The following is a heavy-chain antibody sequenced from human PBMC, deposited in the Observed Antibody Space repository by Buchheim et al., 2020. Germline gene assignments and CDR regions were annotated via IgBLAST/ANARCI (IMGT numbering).Heavy chain of an antibody. D-gene: IGHD5-24*01. Sequence: EVQLVESGGGLVQTGGSLRLSCAASGFTFSDSWMTWVRQDPGKGLERVANVNQDGSETYYVDSVKGRFTISRDNAKNSLYLQMNSLRAEDTAVYYCTRDRGWQQFDYWGQGTL. CDR1: GFTFSDSW. V-gene: IGHV3-7*04. CDR2: VNQDGSET. J-gene: IGHJ4*02. CDR3: TRDRGWQQFDY.